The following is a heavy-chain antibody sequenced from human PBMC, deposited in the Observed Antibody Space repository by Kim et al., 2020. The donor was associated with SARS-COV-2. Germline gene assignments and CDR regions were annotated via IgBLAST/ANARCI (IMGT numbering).Heavy chain of an antibody. CDR3: ARGWNGSGSSFDY. CDR1: GGSISSYY. CDR2: IYYSGST. J-gene: IGHJ4*02. D-gene: IGHD3-10*01. V-gene: IGHV4-59*13. Sequence: SETLSLTCTVSGGSISSYYWSWIRQPPGKGLEWIGYIYYSGSTNYNPSLKSRVTISVDTSKNQFSLKLSSVTAADTAVYYCARGWNGSGSSFDYWGQGTLVTVSS.